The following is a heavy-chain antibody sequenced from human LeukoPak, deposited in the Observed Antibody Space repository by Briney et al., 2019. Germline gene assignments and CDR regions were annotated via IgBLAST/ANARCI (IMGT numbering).Heavy chain of an antibody. J-gene: IGHJ4*02. CDR1: GDSFNSGRYY. Sequence: PSETLSLTCTVSGDSFNSGRYYWSWIRQHPGKGLEWIGYISYTGSAFYDPSLKSRVSISIDTSKRQFSLKVRSLTAAETAVYYCARAPAMAYFGYWGQGTLVSVSS. V-gene: IGHV4-31*03. CDR2: ISYTGSA. CDR3: ARAPAMAYFGY. D-gene: IGHD5-24*01.